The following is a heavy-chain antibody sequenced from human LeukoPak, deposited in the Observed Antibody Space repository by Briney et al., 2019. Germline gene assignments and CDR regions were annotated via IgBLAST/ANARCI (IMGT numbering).Heavy chain of an antibody. V-gene: IGHV3-66*01. D-gene: IGHD6-13*01. CDR1: GFTVSSNY. Sequence: GGSLRLSCAASGFTVSSNYMSWVRQAPGKGLEWVSVIYSGGSTYYADSVKGRFTISRDNSKNTLYLQMNSLRAEDTAVYYCARNPRAAAGPGWFDPWGQGTLVTVSS. CDR2: IYSGGST. J-gene: IGHJ5*02. CDR3: ARNPRAAAGPGWFDP.